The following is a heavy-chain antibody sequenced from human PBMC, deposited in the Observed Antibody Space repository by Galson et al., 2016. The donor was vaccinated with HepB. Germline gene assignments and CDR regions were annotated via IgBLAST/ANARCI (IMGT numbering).Heavy chain of an antibody. V-gene: IGHV3-23*01. J-gene: IGHJ4*02. CDR3: AKVRGTFCSSTSCYHFDY. CDR1: GFDVSTSF. D-gene: IGHD2-2*01. CDR2: ISHRGDDT. Sequence: SLRLSCAASGFDVSTSFMAWVRQAPGKGLEWVSVISHRGDDTYYADSVKGRFTISRDNSKNTVSLQMNSLRAEDTALYFCAKVRGTFCSSTSCYHFDYWGQGTLVAVSS.